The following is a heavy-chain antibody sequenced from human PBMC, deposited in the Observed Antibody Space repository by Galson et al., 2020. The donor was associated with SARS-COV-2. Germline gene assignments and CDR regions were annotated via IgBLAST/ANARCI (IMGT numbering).Heavy chain of an antibody. CDR1: GFTLSSYS. CDR3: ARDYDILTGYYYNWFDP. Sequence: GESLKISCAASGFTLSSYSMNWVRQAPGKGLEWVSSISSSSSYIYYADPVKGRFTISRDNAKNSLYLQMNSLRAEDTAVYYCARDYDILTGYYYNWFDPWGQGTLVTVSS. D-gene: IGHD3-9*01. CDR2: ISSSSSYI. V-gene: IGHV3-21*01. J-gene: IGHJ5*02.